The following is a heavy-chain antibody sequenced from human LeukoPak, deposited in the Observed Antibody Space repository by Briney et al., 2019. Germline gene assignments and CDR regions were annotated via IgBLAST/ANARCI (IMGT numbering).Heavy chain of an antibody. V-gene: IGHV1-2*06. Sequence: ASARDSSMASLYTSTVHNIHWGRQTLRQGDGKGGRINPNDGDTNYAQKFQGRVTMTRDTSISTAHMEVSRLRSDDMAAYYCARTNLLYCSSSTCVFDYWGQGTLVTVSS. J-gene: IGHJ4*02. CDR3: ARTNLLYCSSSTCVFDY. CDR1: LYTSTVHN. CDR2: INPNDGDT. D-gene: IGHD2-2*01.